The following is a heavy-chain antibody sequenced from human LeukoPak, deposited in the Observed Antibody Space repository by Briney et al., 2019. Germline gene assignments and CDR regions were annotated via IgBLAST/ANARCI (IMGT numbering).Heavy chain of an antibody. D-gene: IGHD3-22*01. V-gene: IGHV4-59*01. CDR1: GGSISNYY. CDR3: ARDFDTSGYYIY. J-gene: IGHJ4*02. Sequence: SETLSLTCTVSGGSISNYYWSWIRQPPGKGLERIGYIYYTGSTNYNPSLKSRVTISVDTSKNQFSLKLSSVSAADTAVYYCARDFDTSGYYIYWGQGTLVTVSS. CDR2: IYYTGST.